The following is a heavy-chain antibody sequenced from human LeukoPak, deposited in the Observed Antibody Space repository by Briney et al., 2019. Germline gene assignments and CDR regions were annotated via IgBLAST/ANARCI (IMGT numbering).Heavy chain of an antibody. J-gene: IGHJ4*02. Sequence: SGGSLRLSCAASGFTFSSYGMHWVRQAPGKGLEWVAVISYDGSNKYYADSVKGRFTISRDNSKNTLYLQMNSLRAEDTAVYYCARASGVDYYDSSGYYYATDFDYWGQGTLVTVSS. CDR3: ARASGVDYYDSSGYYYATDFDY. CDR1: GFTFSSYG. D-gene: IGHD3-22*01. V-gene: IGHV3-30*03. CDR2: ISYDGSNK.